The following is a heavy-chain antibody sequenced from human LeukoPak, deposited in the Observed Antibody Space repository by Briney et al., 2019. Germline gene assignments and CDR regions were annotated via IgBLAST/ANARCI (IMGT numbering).Heavy chain of an antibody. CDR2: INHSGST. V-gene: IGHV4-34*01. CDR1: GGSFSGYY. J-gene: IGHJ4*02. Sequence: SETLSLTCAVYGGSFSGYYWSWLRQPPGKGLEWIGEINHSGSTNYNPSLKSRVTISVDTSKNQFSLKLSSVTAADTAVYYCARLRAVAGSDYWGQGTLVTVSS. CDR3: ARLRAVAGSDY. D-gene: IGHD6-19*01.